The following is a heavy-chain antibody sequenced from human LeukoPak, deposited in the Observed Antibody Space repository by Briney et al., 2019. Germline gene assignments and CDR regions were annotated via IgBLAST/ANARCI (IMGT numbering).Heavy chain of an antibody. CDR3: ARDFLGFSDS. Sequence: GGSLTLSCAASGFTFSMYFMRWVRHAPGKGLEWVANINEDGSQTYYVDSVKGRFTISGDNAKNSLYLQMNSLSAEDTAVYYCARDFLGFSDSWGQGTLVTVSS. CDR2: INEDGSQT. CDR1: GFTFSMYF. D-gene: IGHD1-26*01. V-gene: IGHV3-7*04. J-gene: IGHJ4*02.